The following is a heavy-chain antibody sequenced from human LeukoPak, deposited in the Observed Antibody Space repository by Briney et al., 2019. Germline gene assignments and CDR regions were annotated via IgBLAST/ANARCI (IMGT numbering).Heavy chain of an antibody. CDR1: GGSISSSSYY. CDR3: ARGSPYYYDSSGYYVLDY. Sequence: SETLSLTCTVSGGSISSSSYYWGWIRQPPGKGLEWIGYIYYSGSTYYNPSLKSRVTISVDTSKNQFSLKLSSVTAADTAVYYCARGSPYYYDSSGYYVLDYWGQGTLVTVSS. J-gene: IGHJ4*02. D-gene: IGHD3-22*01. V-gene: IGHV4-39*07. CDR2: IYYSGST.